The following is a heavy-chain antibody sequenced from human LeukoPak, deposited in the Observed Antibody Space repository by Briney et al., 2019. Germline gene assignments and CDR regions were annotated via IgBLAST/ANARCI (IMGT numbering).Heavy chain of an antibody. J-gene: IGHJ3*02. CDR3: ARGRGFTYYDSSGYRSHGAFDI. CDR2: INHSGST. Sequence: PSETLSLTCAVYGGSFSGYYWSWIRQPPGKGLEWIGEINHSGSTNYNPSLKSRVTISVDTSKNQFSLKLSSVTAADTAVYYCARGRGFTYYDSSGYRSHGAFDIWGQGTMVTVSS. CDR1: GGSFSGYY. D-gene: IGHD3-22*01. V-gene: IGHV4-34*01.